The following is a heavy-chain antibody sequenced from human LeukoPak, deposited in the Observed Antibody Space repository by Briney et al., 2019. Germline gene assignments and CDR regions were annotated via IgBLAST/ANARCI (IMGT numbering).Heavy chain of an antibody. J-gene: IGHJ3*02. Sequence: PGGSLRLSCAASGLIFSDYYMSWIRQAPGKGLEWVSYISSGSSYTNNADSVKGRFTISRDNAKNSLYLQMTSLRAEDTAVYYCARSEFEAFDMWGQGTMVTVSS. CDR1: GLIFSDYY. V-gene: IGHV3-11*06. CDR3: ARSEFEAFDM. CDR2: ISSGSSYT. D-gene: IGHD3-10*01.